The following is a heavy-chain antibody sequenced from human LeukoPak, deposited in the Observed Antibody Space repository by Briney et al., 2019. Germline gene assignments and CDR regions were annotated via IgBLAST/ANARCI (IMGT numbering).Heavy chain of an antibody. CDR1: GGSISSYY. D-gene: IGHD3-3*01. CDR3: ARAPKLRFLEWLLLDY. Sequence: PSETLSLTCTVSGGSISSYYWSWIRQPPGKGLEWIGYIYYSGSTNYNPSLKGRVTISVDTSKNQFSLKLSSVTAADTAVYYCARAPKLRFLEWLLLDYWGQGTLVTVSS. J-gene: IGHJ4*02. V-gene: IGHV4-59*01. CDR2: IYYSGST.